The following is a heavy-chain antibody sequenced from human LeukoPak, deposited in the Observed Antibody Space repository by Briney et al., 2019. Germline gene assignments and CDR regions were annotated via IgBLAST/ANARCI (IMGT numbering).Heavy chain of an antibody. CDR3: ARGGSYNWFDP. J-gene: IGHJ5*02. CDR2: IYNRGST. V-gene: IGHV4-30-4*01. Sequence: PSETLSLTCTVSGGSINSDDYYWSWIRQPPGKGLEWMGYIYNRGSTYYNPSLKSRVTISLDTSRNQFSLRLSSVTAADTAVYYCARGGSYNWFDPWGQGTLVTVSS. CDR1: GGSINSDDYY. D-gene: IGHD3-10*01.